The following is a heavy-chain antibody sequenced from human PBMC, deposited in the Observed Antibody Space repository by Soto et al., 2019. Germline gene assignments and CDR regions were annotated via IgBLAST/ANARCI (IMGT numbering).Heavy chain of an antibody. CDR2: LYYGRSA. CDR1: GGSISSYY. D-gene: IGHD3-10*01. J-gene: IGHJ5*02. CDR3: AKGGLVRGAFHGWFDP. Sequence: SETLSLTCTVSGGSISSYYWSWIRQPPGKGLESIGYLYYGRSANYNPSLKSRVTLSVDTSTNQCSLTLSSVTAEDTAVYYCAKGGLVRGAFHGWFDPWGQGILVTVSS. V-gene: IGHV4-59*04.